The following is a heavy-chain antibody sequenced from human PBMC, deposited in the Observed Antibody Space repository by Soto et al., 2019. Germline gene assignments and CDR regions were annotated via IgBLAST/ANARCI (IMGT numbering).Heavy chain of an antibody. CDR2: INPSGGST. V-gene: IGHV1-46*01. Sequence: ASVKVSCKASGYTFTSYYMHWVRRAPGQGLEWMGIINPSGGSTSYAQKFQGRVTMTRDTSTSTVYMELSSLRSEDTAVYYCARDYEWELHWFDPWGQGTLVTVSS. CDR3: ARDYEWELHWFDP. D-gene: IGHD1-26*01. CDR1: GYTFTSYY. J-gene: IGHJ5*02.